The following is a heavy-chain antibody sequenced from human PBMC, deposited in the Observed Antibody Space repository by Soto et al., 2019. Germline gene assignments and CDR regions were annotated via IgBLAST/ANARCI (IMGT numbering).Heavy chain of an antibody. CDR1: GFTFSSYG. V-gene: IGHV3-33*01. J-gene: IGHJ4*02. D-gene: IGHD3-16*01. CDR3: ARDQGSYVLDY. CDR2: IWYDGSNK. Sequence: GGSLRLSCAASGFTFSSYGMHWVRQAPGKGLEWVAVIWYDGSNKYYADSVKGRFTISRDNSKNTLYLQMNSLRVEDTAVYYCARDQGSYVLDYWGQGTLVTVSS.